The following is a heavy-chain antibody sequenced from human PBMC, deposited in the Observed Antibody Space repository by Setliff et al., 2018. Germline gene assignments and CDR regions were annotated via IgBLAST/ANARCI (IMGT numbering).Heavy chain of an antibody. CDR3: ARGITGNYNFWSGYYNYYYYYMDV. D-gene: IGHD3-3*01. J-gene: IGHJ6*03. V-gene: IGHV4-34*01. Sequence: PSETLSLTCAVYGGSFSGYYWSWIRQPPGKRLEWIGEIIHSGSTNYNPSLKSRVTISVDTSKNQFSLKLSSVTAADTAVYYCARGITGNYNFWSGYYNYYYYYMDVWGKGTTVTVSS. CDR2: IIHSGST. CDR1: GGSFSGYY.